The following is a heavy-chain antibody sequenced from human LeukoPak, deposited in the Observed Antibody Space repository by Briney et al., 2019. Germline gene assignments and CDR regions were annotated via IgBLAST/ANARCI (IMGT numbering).Heavy chain of an antibody. J-gene: IGHJ5*02. V-gene: IGHV4-61*01. CDR1: GGSVSSGSHY. CDR2: IYYRGTI. Sequence: SETLSLTCTVSGGSVSSGSHYWNWIRQSPGRGLEWIGHIYYRGTINYTPSLKSRVTISVDTSMNQFSLRLSSVTAADTAVYFCARSFYSSGWYTPLRWFDTWGQGTPVTVSS. D-gene: IGHD6-19*01. CDR3: ARSFYSSGWYTPLRWFDT.